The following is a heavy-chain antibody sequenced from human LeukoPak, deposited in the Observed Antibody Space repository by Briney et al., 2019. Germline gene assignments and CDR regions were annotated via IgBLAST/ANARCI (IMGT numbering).Heavy chain of an antibody. J-gene: IGHJ4*02. D-gene: IGHD3-16*02. V-gene: IGHV3-20*04. Sequence: GGSLRLSCAASGFTFDDFGMTWVRQAPGKGLEWVSGINWNGGGTGYADSVRGRFTISRDNAKKILYLQMNSLRVEDTAVYYCARWELSGRVMERLSWIDHWGQGALVTVSS. CDR1: GFTFDDFG. CDR3: ARWELSGRVMERLSWIDH. CDR2: INWNGGGT.